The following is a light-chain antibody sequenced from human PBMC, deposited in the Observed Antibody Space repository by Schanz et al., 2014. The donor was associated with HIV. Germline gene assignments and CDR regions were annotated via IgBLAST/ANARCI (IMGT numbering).Light chain of an antibody. CDR2: DND. CDR1: SSNIGAGYD. V-gene: IGLV1-40*01. J-gene: IGLJ3*02. Sequence: QSVLTQPPSLSGAPGQRISLSCNGSSSNIGAGYDVHWYQHFPGTAPRLLIFDNDNRPSGVPDRISGSKSGTSASLAITGLQAEDEADYYCQSYDSSLSGSVFGGGTKLTV. CDR3: QSYDSSLSGSV.